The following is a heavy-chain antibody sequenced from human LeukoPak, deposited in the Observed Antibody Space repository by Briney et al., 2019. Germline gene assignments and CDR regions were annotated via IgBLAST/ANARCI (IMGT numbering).Heavy chain of an antibody. D-gene: IGHD3-3*01. CDR1: GFTFSSFA. J-gene: IGHJ4*02. CDR2: ISGSGGST. CDR3: SNPSEYYDFWSGYS. Sequence: GGSLILYCAASGFTFSSFAMSWVRPAPGKGLEWVSAISGSGGSTYYADSEKGRFTISRDTSKNTLDLHMNTLRSEDTAVYYCSNPSEYYDFWSGYSWGQGTLVTVSS. V-gene: IGHV3-23*01.